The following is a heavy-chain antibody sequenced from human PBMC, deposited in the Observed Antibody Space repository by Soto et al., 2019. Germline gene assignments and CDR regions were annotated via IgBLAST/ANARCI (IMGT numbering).Heavy chain of an antibody. CDR2: INHSGST. D-gene: IGHD4-17*01. V-gene: IGHV4-34*01. J-gene: IGHJ5*02. Sequence: SETLSLTCAVYGGSFSGYYWSWIRQPPGKGLEWIGEINHSGSTNYNPSLKSRVTISVDTSKNQFSLKLSSVTAADTAVYYCARGDYGEIRWFDPWGQGTLVTVSS. CDR3: ARGDYGEIRWFDP. CDR1: GGSFSGYY.